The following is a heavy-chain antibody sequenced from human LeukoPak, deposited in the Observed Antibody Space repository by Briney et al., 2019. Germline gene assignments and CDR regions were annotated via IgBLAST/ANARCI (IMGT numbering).Heavy chain of an antibody. J-gene: IGHJ4*02. CDR1: GYSFTSYW. CDR3: ARVPHPRTWAFRSGSYGD. CDR2: IYPGDSDT. Sequence: GESLKISCKGSGYSFTSYWIGWVRQMPGKGLEWMGIIYPGDSDTRYSPSFQGQVTISADKSISTAYLQWSSLKASDTAMYYCARVPHPRTWAFRSGSYGDWGQGTLVTVSS. D-gene: IGHD1-26*01. V-gene: IGHV5-51*01.